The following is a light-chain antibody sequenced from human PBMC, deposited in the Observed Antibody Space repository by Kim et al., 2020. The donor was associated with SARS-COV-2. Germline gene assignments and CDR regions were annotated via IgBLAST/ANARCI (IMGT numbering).Light chain of an antibody. CDR2: DAS. CDR3: QQSGNARWT. V-gene: IGKV3-20*01. Sequence: SPGERATLSCRASQTMSSNFLAGYQQKPGQAPRLLIYDASKRATGITDRFSGSGSGTDFTLTISRLDPEDFAVYYCQQSGNARWTFGQGTKVDIK. CDR1: QTMSSNF. J-gene: IGKJ1*01.